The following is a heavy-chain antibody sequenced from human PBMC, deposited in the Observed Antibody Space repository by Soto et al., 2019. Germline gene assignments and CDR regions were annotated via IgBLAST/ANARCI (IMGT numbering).Heavy chain of an antibody. D-gene: IGHD5-12*01. CDR2: ISGNGGST. J-gene: IGHJ4*02. CDR3: ARGERWLQRPSDY. V-gene: IGHV3-23*01. CDR1: GFTFSSYA. Sequence: PGGSLRLSCAASGFTFSSYAMNWVRQTPGKGLEWVSAISGNGGSTYYADSVKGRFTISRDNSKNTLYLQMNSLRAEDTAVYYCARGERWLQRPSDYWGQGTLVTVSS.